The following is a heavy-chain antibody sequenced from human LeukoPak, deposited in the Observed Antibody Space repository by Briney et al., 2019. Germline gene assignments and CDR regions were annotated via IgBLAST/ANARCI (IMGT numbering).Heavy chain of an antibody. D-gene: IGHD3-9*01. J-gene: IGHJ4*02. CDR1: GGTFTNYA. CDR2: IIPILDAT. CDR3: ARGGGVDILTGFQY. Sequence: SVKVSCKASGGTFTNYAINWVRQAPGQGLEWMGRIIPILDATNYAQKFQGRVTITADQSTSTAYMELSSLRSEDTAVYYCARGGGVDILTGFQYWGQGTLVTVSS. V-gene: IGHV1-69*11.